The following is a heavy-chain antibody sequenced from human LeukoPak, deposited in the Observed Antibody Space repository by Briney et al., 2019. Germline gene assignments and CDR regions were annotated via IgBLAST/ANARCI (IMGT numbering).Heavy chain of an antibody. D-gene: IGHD1-26*01. CDR1: GFTFSSYW. J-gene: IGHJ4*02. CDR3: ARDPTPFSGSYWDY. V-gene: IGHV3-7*01. Sequence: GGSLRLSCAASGFTFSSYWMSWVCQAPGKGLEWVANIKQDGSEKYYVDSVKGRFTISRDNAKNSLYLQMNSLRAEDTAVYYCARDPTPFSGSYWDYWGQGTLVTVSS. CDR2: IKQDGSEK.